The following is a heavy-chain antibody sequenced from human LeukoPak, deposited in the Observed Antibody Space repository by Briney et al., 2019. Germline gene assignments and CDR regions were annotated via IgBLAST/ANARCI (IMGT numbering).Heavy chain of an antibody. CDR2: IYQRGTT. Sequence: SETLSLTCAVSGGSINSGHHSWSWLWQPPGKGLEWIGYIYQRGTTFYNSSLKSRVAISIDGSNNRFSLKLNSVTAADTAVYYCARGFMESSYVMTGRYFDLWGRGTLVFVSS. CDR3: ARGFMESSYVMTGRYFDL. CDR1: GGSINSGHHS. V-gene: IGHV4-30-2*01. J-gene: IGHJ2*01. D-gene: IGHD3-16*01.